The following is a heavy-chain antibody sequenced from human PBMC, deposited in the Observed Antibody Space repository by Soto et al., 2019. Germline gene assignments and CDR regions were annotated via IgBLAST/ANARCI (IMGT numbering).Heavy chain of an antibody. CDR3: ARVAY. Sequence: PGGSLRLSCEASGFTFSRVSMNWVCQVPGKGLEWVASISSGSSDTWYADSVKGRFIISRDNAQNSLFLQMNTLRPEDTAMYYCARVAYWGPGTQVTVSS. CDR1: GFTFSRVS. V-gene: IGHV3-21*01. J-gene: IGHJ4*02. CDR2: ISSGSSDT.